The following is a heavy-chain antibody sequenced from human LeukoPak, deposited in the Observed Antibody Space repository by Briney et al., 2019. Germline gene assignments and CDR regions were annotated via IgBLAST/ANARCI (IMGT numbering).Heavy chain of an antibody. D-gene: IGHD6-19*01. Sequence: ASVKVSCKASGYTFTNYYMHWVRQAPGQGLEWMGWISPNSGGTNYAQKFQGWVTMTRDTSISTAYMELSRLRSDDTAVYYCARGLLNPNSSPFDPWGQGALVTVSS. CDR3: ARGLLNPNSSPFDP. CDR1: GYTFTNYY. V-gene: IGHV1-2*04. J-gene: IGHJ5*02. CDR2: ISPNSGGT.